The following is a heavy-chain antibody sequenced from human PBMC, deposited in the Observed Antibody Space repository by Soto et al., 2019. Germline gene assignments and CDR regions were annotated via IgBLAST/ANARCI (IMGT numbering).Heavy chain of an antibody. CDR3: AREPYTYTAARLDVYYYYGMDV. Sequence: ASVKVSCKASGYTFTGYYMHWVRQAPGQGLEWMGWINPNSGGTNYAQKFQGRVTMTRDTSISTAYMELSRLRSDDTAVYYCAREPYTYTAARLDVYYYYGMDVWGQGTTVTVYS. CDR1: GYTFTGYY. D-gene: IGHD6-6*01. V-gene: IGHV1-2*02. CDR2: INPNSGGT. J-gene: IGHJ6*02.